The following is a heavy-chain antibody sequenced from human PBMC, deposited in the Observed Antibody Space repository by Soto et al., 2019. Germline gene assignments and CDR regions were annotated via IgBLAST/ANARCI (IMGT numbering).Heavy chain of an antibody. CDR2: ISSSSSYI. V-gene: IGHV3-21*01. CDR3: AGLEQQLGYNWFDP. Sequence: GGLLRVYCAAAGVSCSSWCMNWVRKAPGKGLEWVSSISSSSSYIYYADSVKGRFTISRDNAKNSLYLQMNSLRAEDTAVYYCAGLEQQLGYNWFDPWGQGTLVTVSS. D-gene: IGHD6-13*01. CDR1: GVSCSSWC. J-gene: IGHJ5*02.